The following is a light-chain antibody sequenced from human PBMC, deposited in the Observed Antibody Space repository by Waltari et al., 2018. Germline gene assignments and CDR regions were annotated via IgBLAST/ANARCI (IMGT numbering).Light chain of an antibody. CDR3: MQALQSPLT. Sequence: DIVMTQSPLSLPVTPGETASISCTYSRTLLHSSGYNYVDWYLQKPGQSPQLLISLGSNRASGVPDRFSGSGSGTDFTLKISRVEAEDVGVYYCMQALQSPLTFGGGTKVEIK. J-gene: IGKJ4*01. V-gene: IGKV2-28*01. CDR1: RTLLHSSGYNY. CDR2: LGS.